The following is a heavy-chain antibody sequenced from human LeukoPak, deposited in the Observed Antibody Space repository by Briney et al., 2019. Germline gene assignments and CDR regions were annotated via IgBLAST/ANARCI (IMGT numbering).Heavy chain of an antibody. D-gene: IGHD1-26*01. J-gene: IGHJ6*02. V-gene: IGHV1-46*01. CDR1: GGTFSSYA. Sequence: ASVKVSCKASGGTFSSYAISWVRQAPGQGLEWVGLINPSGGSTSYAQKFQGRVTMTRDTSTCTVYMELTSLRSEDTAVYYCARGGRGADYYYYGMDVWGQGTTVTVSS. CDR3: ARGGRGADYYYYGMDV. CDR2: INPSGGST.